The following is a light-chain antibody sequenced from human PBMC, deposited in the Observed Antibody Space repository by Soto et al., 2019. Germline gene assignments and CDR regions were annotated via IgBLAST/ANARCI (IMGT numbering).Light chain of an antibody. V-gene: IGLV2-8*01. CDR2: GVT. CDR1: SSDVGGYNF. Sequence: QSALTQPASASGSPGQSVTISCTGTSSDVGGYNFVSWYQQHPGKAPKLMMDGVTQRPSGVPDRFSGSKSGNTASLTVSGLQADDEADYYSSSYAYSSFPVAFGGGTKLTVL. J-gene: IGLJ2*01. CDR3: SSYAYSSFPVA.